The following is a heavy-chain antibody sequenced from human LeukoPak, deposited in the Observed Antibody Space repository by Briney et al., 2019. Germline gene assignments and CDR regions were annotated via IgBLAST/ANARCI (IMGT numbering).Heavy chain of an antibody. CDR1: GYPFTGYD. J-gene: IGHJ6*03. V-gene: IGHV1-8*03. Sequence: GASPKVSCKASGYPFTGYDINRGPQGTGQGLECMGCMNPNSGNTGYAQKFQGRVTITRNTSISTAYMELSSLRSEDTAVYYCARGLMAEQHESYYYYMDVWGKGTTVTVSS. D-gene: IGHD6-13*01. CDR3: ARGLMAEQHESYYYYMDV. CDR2: MNPNSGNT.